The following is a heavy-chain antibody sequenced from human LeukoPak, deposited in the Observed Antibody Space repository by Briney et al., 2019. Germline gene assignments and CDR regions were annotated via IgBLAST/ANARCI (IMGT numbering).Heavy chain of an antibody. V-gene: IGHV4-39*07. D-gene: IGHD3-22*01. Sequence: SETLSLTCSVFGGSTSSSSFYWGWIRQPPGKGLEWIGSMYYSGSSYYNPSLTSRVTISVDTSKNQFSLKLSSVTAADTAVYYCAGFYDSSYYMDVWGKGTTVTVSS. J-gene: IGHJ6*03. CDR1: GGSTSSSSFY. CDR2: MYYSGSS. CDR3: AGFYDSSYYMDV.